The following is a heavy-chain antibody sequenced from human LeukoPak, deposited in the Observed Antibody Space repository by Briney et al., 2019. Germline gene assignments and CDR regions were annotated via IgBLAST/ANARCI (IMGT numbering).Heavy chain of an antibody. CDR2: TNWSGGSP. CDR3: AKGGSGTYVAY. J-gene: IGHJ4*02. D-gene: IGHD3-10*01. Sequence: GVLRLSCAAFGFTFDDYDMSWVRQVPGKGLEWVSGTNWSGGSPTCADSVKGRFTISRDNAKNSLFLQMNSLRAEDTALYHCAKGGSGTYVAYWGQGTLVTVSS. CDR1: GFTFDDYD. V-gene: IGHV3-20*01.